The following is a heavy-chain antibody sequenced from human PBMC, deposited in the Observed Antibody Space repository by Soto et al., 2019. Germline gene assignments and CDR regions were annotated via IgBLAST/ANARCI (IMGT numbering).Heavy chain of an antibody. CDR3: ARGIERYCSDGSCYSGGY. D-gene: IGHD2-15*01. J-gene: IGHJ4*02. CDR2: ISSSSSTI. Sequence: PGGSLRLSCAASGFTFSSYSMNWVRQAPGKGLEWVSYISSSSSTIYYADSVKGRFTISRDNAKNSLYLQMNSLRDEDTAVYYCARGIERYCSDGSCYSGGYWGQGTLVTVSS. V-gene: IGHV3-48*02. CDR1: GFTFSSYS.